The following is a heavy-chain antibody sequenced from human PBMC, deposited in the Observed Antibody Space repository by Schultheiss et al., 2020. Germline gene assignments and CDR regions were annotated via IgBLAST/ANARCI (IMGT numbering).Heavy chain of an antibody. CDR3: ARTYYYGSGKGGYYYGMDV. V-gene: IGHV4-59*01. CDR2: IYHSGST. CDR1: GGSISSYY. Sequence: SATLSLTCTVSGGSISSYYWSWIRQPPGKGLEWIGSIYHSGSTYYNPSLKSRVTISVDTSKNQFSLKLSSVTAADTAVYYCARTYYYGSGKGGYYYGMDVWGQGTTV. D-gene: IGHD3-10*01. J-gene: IGHJ6*02.